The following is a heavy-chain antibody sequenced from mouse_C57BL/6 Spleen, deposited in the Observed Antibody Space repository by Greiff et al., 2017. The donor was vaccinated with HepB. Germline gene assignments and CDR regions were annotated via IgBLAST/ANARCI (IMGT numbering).Heavy chain of an antibody. V-gene: IGHV1-64*01. D-gene: IGHD2-2*01. CDR2: FHPNSGST. CDR3: ARFGYDEGYAMDY. J-gene: IGHJ4*01. CDR1: GYTFTTTW. Sequence: QVQLQQPGAELVKPGASVKLSCKASGYTFTTTWMHWVKQRPGQGLEWIGMFHPNSGSTNYNEKFKSKATLTVDKSSSTAYMQLSSLTSEDSAVYYCARFGYDEGYAMDYWGQGTSVTVSS.